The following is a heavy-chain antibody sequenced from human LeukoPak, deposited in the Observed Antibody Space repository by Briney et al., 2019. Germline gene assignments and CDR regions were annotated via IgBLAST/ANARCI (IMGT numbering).Heavy chain of an antibody. J-gene: IGHJ4*02. CDR3: ARNRGDPSYFDY. CDR1: GFTVSSNY. Sequence: PGGSLRLSCAASGFTVSSNYMSWVRQAPGKGLEWVSVIYSGGSTFYAESVKGRFTISRNNPKNSLYLQMNSLRAEDTAVYYCARNRGDPSYFDYWGQGTLVTVSS. V-gene: IGHV3-53*01. D-gene: IGHD4-17*01. CDR2: IYSGGST.